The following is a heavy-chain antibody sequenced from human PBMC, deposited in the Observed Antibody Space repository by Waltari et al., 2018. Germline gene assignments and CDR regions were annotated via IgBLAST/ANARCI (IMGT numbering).Heavy chain of an antibody. Sequence: QVQLVESGGGVVQPGRCLRLSCAASGFTFSGYAMPWVRPAPGKGLEWVAVISYDGSNKYYTDSVKGRFTISRDNSKNTLYLQMNSLRAEDTAVYYCARDQGTHYYYGMDVWGQGTTVTVSS. D-gene: IGHD3-10*01. V-gene: IGHV3-30*10. CDR2: ISYDGSNK. CDR1: GFTFSGYA. CDR3: ARDQGTHYYYGMDV. J-gene: IGHJ6*02.